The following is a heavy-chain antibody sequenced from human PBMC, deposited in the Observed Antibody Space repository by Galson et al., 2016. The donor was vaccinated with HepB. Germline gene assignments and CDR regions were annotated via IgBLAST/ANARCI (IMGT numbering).Heavy chain of an antibody. Sequence: TLSLTCTVSGGSISSGGYYWNWIRQHPGKGLEWIGYIYYSGSTYYNPSLKSRITISVDTSKKQFSLKLSSVTAADTAVCYCSRDLEGYFDYWGQGTLVTVSS. J-gene: IGHJ4*02. CDR1: GGSISSGGYY. CDR2: IYYSGST. V-gene: IGHV4-31*03. CDR3: SRDLEGYFDY.